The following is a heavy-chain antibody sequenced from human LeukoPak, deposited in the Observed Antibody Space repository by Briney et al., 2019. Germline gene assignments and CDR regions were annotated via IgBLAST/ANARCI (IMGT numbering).Heavy chain of an antibody. V-gene: IGHV4-4*02. CDR2: IYHSGST. D-gene: IGHD5-12*01. J-gene: IGHJ4*02. CDR1: GGSISSSNW. CDR3: ARGYSDFDGADS. Sequence: SETLSLTCAVSGGSISSSNWWSWVRQPPGKGLEWIGEIYHSGSTNYNPSLKGRVTISVDKSKNQFSLKLTSVTAADTAVYYCARGYSDFDGADSWAQGTLVTVSS.